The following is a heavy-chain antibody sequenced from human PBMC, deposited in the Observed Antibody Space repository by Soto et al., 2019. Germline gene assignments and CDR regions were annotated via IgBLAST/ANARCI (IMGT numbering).Heavy chain of an antibody. CDR2: IYYSGST. J-gene: IGHJ6*02. CDR1: GGSISSGGYY. V-gene: IGHV4-31*03. Sequence: SETLSLTCTVSGGSISSGGYYWSCIRQHPGKGLEWIGYIYYSGSTYYNPSLKSRVTISVDTSKNQFSLKLSSATAADTAVYYCARMGAKYYGSGSYYHLYYYYGMDVWGQGTTVTVSS. D-gene: IGHD3-10*01. CDR3: ARMGAKYYGSGSYYHLYYYYGMDV.